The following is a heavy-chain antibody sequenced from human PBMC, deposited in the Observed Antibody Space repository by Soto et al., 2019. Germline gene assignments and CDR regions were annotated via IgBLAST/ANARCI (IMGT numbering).Heavy chain of an antibody. CDR3: AKDRGSGTLRYYGMDV. V-gene: IGHV3-30*18. Sequence: QVQLVESGGGVVQPGRSLRLSCAGSGFSFSSYAVHWVRQAPGKGLEWVAVMSYDESKINYADSVKGRFTISRDNSKNTFFLQLNGLRHEDTAVYFCAKDRGSGTLRYYGMDVWGQGTTVTVS. J-gene: IGHJ6*02. D-gene: IGHD3-10*01. CDR2: MSYDESKI. CDR1: GFSFSSYA.